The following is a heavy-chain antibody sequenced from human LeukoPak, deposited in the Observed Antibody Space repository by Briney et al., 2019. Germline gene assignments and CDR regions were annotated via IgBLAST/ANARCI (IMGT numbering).Heavy chain of an antibody. J-gene: IGHJ4*02. CDR3: ARGVAARKYYYDSSGYYYGVPYYFDY. CDR1: GGSISSSSYY. V-gene: IGHV4-39*07. CDR2: INHSGST. D-gene: IGHD3-22*01. Sequence: SETLSLTCTVSGGSISSSSYYWGWIRQPPGKGLEWIGEINHSGSTNYNPSLKSRVTISVDTSKNQFSLKLSSVTAADTAVYYCARGVAARKYYYDSSGYYYGVPYYFDYWGQGTLVTVSS.